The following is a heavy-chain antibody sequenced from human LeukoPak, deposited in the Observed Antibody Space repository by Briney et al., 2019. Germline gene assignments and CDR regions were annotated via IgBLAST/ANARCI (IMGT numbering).Heavy chain of an antibody. V-gene: IGHV3-33*08. CDR1: GFTFSSYG. D-gene: IGHD6-13*01. J-gene: IGHJ3*02. CDR2: IWHDGTYI. CDR3: AREGPTTAVGSGAPDI. Sequence: GGSLRLSCAASGFTFSSYGMHWVRQAPGKGLEWVAVIWHDGTYISYGDSVRGRFTISRDNSKNTLYLQMNSLRAEDTAVYYCAREGPTTAVGSGAPDIWGLGTMVTVSS.